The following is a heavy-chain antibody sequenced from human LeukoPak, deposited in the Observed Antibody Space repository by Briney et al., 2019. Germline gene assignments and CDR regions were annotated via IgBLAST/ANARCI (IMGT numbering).Heavy chain of an antibody. CDR1: GFTFGSYA. Sequence: GGSLRVSCAASGFTFGSYAMSWVRQAPGKGLEWVSTISGSGGSTYYADSVKGRFTISRDNSKNTLYMQMNSLRAEDTAVYYCAKGTNYDYVWGSYRAYFDDWGQGTLVTASS. V-gene: IGHV3-23*01. D-gene: IGHD3-16*02. CDR2: ISGSGGST. J-gene: IGHJ4*02. CDR3: AKGTNYDYVWGSYRAYFDD.